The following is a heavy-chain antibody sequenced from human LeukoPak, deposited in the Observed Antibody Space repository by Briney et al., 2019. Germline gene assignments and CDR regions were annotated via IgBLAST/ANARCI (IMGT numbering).Heavy chain of an antibody. V-gene: IGHV4-59*08. D-gene: IGHD3-3*01. CDR3: ARLYYDSSGPQD. CDR1: GGSISSYY. Sequence: SSETLSLTCTVSGGSISSYYWSWIRQPPGKGLEWIGYIYYSGSTNYNPSLKSRVIISVDTFKNQFSLKLSSVTAADTAVYYCARLYYDSSGPQDWGQGTLVTVSS. CDR2: IYYSGST. J-gene: IGHJ4*02.